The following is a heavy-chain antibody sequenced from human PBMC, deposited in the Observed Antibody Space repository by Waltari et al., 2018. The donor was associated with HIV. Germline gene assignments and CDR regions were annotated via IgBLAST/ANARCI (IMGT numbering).Heavy chain of an antibody. CDR1: GYTFTGYY. Sequence: QVQLVQSGAEVKKPGASVKVSCTASGYTFTGYYMHWVRQAPGQGLEWMGWINPNSGGTNYAQKFQGWVTMTRDTSISTAYMELSRLRSDDTAVYYCARVPYCSSTSCYAFDIWGQGTMVTVSS. CDR3: ARVPYCSSTSCYAFDI. J-gene: IGHJ3*02. V-gene: IGHV1-2*04. D-gene: IGHD2-2*01. CDR2: INPNSGGT.